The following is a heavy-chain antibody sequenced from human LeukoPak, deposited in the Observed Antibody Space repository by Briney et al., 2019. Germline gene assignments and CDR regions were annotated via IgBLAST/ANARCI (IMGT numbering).Heavy chain of an antibody. CDR1: GFTFSSSA. D-gene: IGHD6-6*01. J-gene: IGHJ6*03. Sequence: GGSLRLSGAASGFTFSSSAMTWVRQPPGKGLEWVSAISGSGGSTNYADSVKGRFTISRDNSKNTLYLHMNSLRAEDTAVYYCANGRYSSSSGYYYHMDVWGKGTTVTVSS. CDR2: ISGSGGST. V-gene: IGHV3-23*01. CDR3: ANGRYSSSSGYYYHMDV.